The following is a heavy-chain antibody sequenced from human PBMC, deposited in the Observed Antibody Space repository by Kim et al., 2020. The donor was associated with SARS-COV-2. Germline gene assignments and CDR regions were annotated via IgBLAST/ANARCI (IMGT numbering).Heavy chain of an antibody. CDR3: AGRQREPGRRGLEAYYYGSGSREF. CDR1: GGSISSSSYY. D-gene: IGHD3-10*01. CDR2: IYYSGST. V-gene: IGHV4-39*01. J-gene: IGHJ4*02. Sequence: SETLSLTCTVSGGSISSSSYYWGWIRQPPGKGLEWIGSIYYSGSTYYNPSLKSRVTISVDTSKNQFSLKLSSVTAADTAVYYCAGRQREPGRRGLEAYYYGSGSREFWGQGTLVTVSS.